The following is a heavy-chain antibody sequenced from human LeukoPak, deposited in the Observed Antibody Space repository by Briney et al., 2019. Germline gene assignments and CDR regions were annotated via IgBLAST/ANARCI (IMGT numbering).Heavy chain of an antibody. D-gene: IGHD2-2*01. V-gene: IGHV3-48*02. J-gene: IGHJ4*02. Sequence: GGSLRLSCAASGFTFSRYSMNWVRQAPGKGLEWVSYIGSSSSTIYYADSVKGRFTISRDNAKNSLYLQMNSLRDEDTAVYYCARDISGIPANPCLFDYWGQGTLVTLSS. CDR3: ARDISGIPANPCLFDY. CDR2: IGSSSSTI. CDR1: GFTFSRYS.